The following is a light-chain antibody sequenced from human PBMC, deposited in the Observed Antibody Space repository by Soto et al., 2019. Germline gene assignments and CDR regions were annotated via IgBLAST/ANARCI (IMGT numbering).Light chain of an antibody. J-gene: IGKJ2*01. Sequence: ELVLTQPPATLSLSPGERATLSCRASQSVGSYLAWYQQKPGQAPRLLIYDASNRATGIPDRFSGSGSGTGFTLTISSLEPEDFAVYYWQQRSNWPRTVGQGTKLDIK. CDR3: QQRSNWPRT. V-gene: IGKV3-11*01. CDR1: QSVGSY. CDR2: DAS.